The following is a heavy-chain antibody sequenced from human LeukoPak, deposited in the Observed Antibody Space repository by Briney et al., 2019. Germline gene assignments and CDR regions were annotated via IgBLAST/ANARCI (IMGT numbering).Heavy chain of an antibody. Sequence: GESLKISCKGSGYSFTSYWIGWVRQMPGKGLEWMGIIYPGDSDTRYSPSFQGQVTISADKSISTAYLQWSSLKASDTAMYYCARQSVVVVPAAISPSYYYYYMDVWGKGTTVTVSS. CDR3: ARQSVVVVPAAISPSYYYYYMDV. V-gene: IGHV5-51*01. D-gene: IGHD2-2*01. CDR2: IYPGDSDT. J-gene: IGHJ6*03. CDR1: GYSFTSYW.